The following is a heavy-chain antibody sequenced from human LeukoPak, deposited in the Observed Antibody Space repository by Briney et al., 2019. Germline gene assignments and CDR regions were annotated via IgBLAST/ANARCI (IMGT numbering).Heavy chain of an antibody. V-gene: IGHV3-21*01. CDR3: AGTYGSGSYPNY. Sequence: GWSLRLSCAASGFTFSNYDMNWVSQAPGKGLEWVSSISSSSSYIYYADSVKGRFAIFRDNAKNSLYLQMYSLRAEDTAVYYCAGTYGSGSYPNYWGQGTLVTVSS. CDR1: GFTFSNYD. CDR2: ISSSSSYI. J-gene: IGHJ4*02. D-gene: IGHD3-10*01.